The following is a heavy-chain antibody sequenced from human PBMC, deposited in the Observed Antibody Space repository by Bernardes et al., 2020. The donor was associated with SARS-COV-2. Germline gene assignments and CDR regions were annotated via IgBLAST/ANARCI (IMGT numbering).Heavy chain of an antibody. Sequence: GGSLKLSCAASGFTFSTYWMHWVRQAPGKGLVWISRVGADGSGTTYSDSVKGRFTISRDNAKNTLYLQMTSLGVEDTAVYYCVRGPSVDYGHFELWGQGTLVTVSS. D-gene: IGHD4-17*01. V-gene: IGHV3-74*03. CDR1: GFTFSTYW. CDR3: VRGPSVDYGHFEL. J-gene: IGHJ4*02. CDR2: VGADGSGT.